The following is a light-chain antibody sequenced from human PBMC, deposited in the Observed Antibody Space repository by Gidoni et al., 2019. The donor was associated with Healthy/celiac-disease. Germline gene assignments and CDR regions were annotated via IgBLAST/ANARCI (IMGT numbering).Light chain of an antibody. CDR3: QAWDSSTAV. V-gene: IGLV3-1*01. Sequence: SYELTQPPSVSVSPGQTARITCSGDKLGDKYACWYQQKPGQSPVLVIYQDSKRPSGIPPRFSGSNSGNTPTLTISGTQAMDEADYYCQAWDSSTAVFGGGTKLTVL. J-gene: IGLJ2*01. CDR1: KLGDKY. CDR2: QDS.